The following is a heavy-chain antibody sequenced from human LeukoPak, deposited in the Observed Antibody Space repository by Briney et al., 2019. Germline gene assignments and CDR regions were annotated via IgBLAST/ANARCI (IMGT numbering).Heavy chain of an antibody. CDR1: GFTFSNYG. J-gene: IGHJ4*02. CDR2: ISYDGSNK. CDR3: AKIEGFGELYFDY. Sequence: PGGSLRLSCAASGFTFSNYGMHWVRQAPGKGLEWVAVISYDGSNKYYANSVKGRFTISRDNSKNTLYLQMNSLRAEDTAVYYCAKIEGFGELYFDYWGQGTLVTVSS. V-gene: IGHV3-30*18. D-gene: IGHD3-10*01.